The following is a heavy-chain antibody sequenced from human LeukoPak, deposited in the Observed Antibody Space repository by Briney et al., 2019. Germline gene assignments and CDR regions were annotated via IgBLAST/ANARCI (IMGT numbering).Heavy chain of an antibody. V-gene: IGHV4-38-2*02. D-gene: IGHD4-23*01. CDR3: ARQPDYGGNLNYFDY. CDR1: GYSISSGYY. Sequence: SETLSLTCTVSGYSISSGYYWGWIRQPPGKGLEWIGSIYHSGSTYYNPSLKSRVTISVDTSKNQFSLKLSSVTAADTAVYYCARQPDYGGNLNYFDYWGQGTLVTVSS. CDR2: IYHSGST. J-gene: IGHJ4*02.